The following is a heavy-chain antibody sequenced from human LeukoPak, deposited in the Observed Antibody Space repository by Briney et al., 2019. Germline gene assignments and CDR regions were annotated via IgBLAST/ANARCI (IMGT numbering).Heavy chain of an antibody. Sequence: ASVKVSCKPYGYTFNTYGITWVRQAPGQGLEWMGWVSPYNGNTNYAQKFQGRVTLTTDTSTSTAYMELRSLRSDDTAVYYCARGPHERSGYPDDWGQGTLVTVSS. V-gene: IGHV1-18*01. CDR2: VSPYNGNT. CDR1: GYTFNTYG. J-gene: IGHJ4*02. D-gene: IGHD3-22*01. CDR3: ARGPHERSGYPDD.